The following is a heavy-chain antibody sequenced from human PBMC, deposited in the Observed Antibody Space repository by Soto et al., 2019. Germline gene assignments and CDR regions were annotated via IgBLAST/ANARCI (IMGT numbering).Heavy chain of an antibody. CDR1: GGSISSYY. Sequence: SETLSLTCTVSGGSISSYYWSWIRQPPGKGLEWIGYIYCSGSTNYNPSLKSRVTISVDTSKNQFSLKLSSVTAADTAVYYCARLYYDSSGYYLRYFDYWGQGALVTVSS. CDR3: ARLYYDSSGYYLRYFDY. V-gene: IGHV4-59*01. CDR2: IYCSGST. D-gene: IGHD3-22*01. J-gene: IGHJ4*02.